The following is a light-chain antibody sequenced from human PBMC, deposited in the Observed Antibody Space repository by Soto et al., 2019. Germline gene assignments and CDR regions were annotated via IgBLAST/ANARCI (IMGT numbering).Light chain of an antibody. CDR3: QQYISYPYT. Sequence: GDRVTLTCRASQTTNTWLAWYQQKPGTAPKLLIYDASSLEGGVPSRFRASGSGTEFTLTISSLQPDDLATYYCQQYISYPYTFGQGTKLEIK. J-gene: IGKJ2*01. CDR2: DAS. V-gene: IGKV1-5*01. CDR1: QTTNTW.